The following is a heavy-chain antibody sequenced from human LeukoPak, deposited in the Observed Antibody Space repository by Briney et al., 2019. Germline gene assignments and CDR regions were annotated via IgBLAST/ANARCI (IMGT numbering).Heavy chain of an antibody. CDR3: ARASATANPGTKKPFDS. D-gene: IGHD2-15*01. V-gene: IGHV3-11*01. J-gene: IGHJ4*02. Sequence: GGSLRLSCAASGFTFSDYYMSWIRQAPGKGLEWVSYISSSGSTIYYADSVKGRFTISRDNAKNSLYLQMNSLRAEDTALYFCARASATANPGTKKPFDSWGQGTLTTVSS. CDR1: GFTFSDYY. CDR2: ISSSGSTI.